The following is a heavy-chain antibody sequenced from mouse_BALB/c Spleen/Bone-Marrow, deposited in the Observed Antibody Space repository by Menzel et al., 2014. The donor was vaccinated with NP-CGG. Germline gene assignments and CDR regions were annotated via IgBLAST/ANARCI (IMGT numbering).Heavy chain of an antibody. CDR1: GFTFTDYY. CDR2: IRNKANGYTT. D-gene: IGHD3-1*01. CDR3: ARDRAARATGYYLDY. Sequence: VKVVESGGGLVQPGGSLRLSCATSGFTFTDYYMSWVRQPPGKALEWLGFIRNKANGYTTEYSASVKGRFTISRDNSQIILYLQMNTRRAEDSATYYCARDRAARATGYYLDYGGQGTTLTVSP. V-gene: IGHV7-3*02. J-gene: IGHJ2*01.